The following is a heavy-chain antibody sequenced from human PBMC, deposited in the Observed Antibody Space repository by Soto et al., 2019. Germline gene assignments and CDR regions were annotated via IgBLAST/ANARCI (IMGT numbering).Heavy chain of an antibody. V-gene: IGHV2-5*02. CDR1: GFSLSTSGVG. Sequence: PTLVNPTQTLTLTCTFSGFSLSTSGVGVGWIRQPPGKALEWLALIYWDDDKRYSPSLKSRLTITKDTSKNQVVLTMTNMDPVDTATYYCALRRRFSSSLYNRFDPWGQGTLVTVS. D-gene: IGHD6-13*01. CDR3: ALRRRFSSSLYNRFDP. J-gene: IGHJ5*02. CDR2: IYWDDDK.